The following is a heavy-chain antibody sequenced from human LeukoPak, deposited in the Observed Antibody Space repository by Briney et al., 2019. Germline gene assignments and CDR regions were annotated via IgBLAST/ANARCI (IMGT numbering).Heavy chain of an antibody. CDR3: ARAVDTALVANYFDY. J-gene: IGHJ4*02. V-gene: IGHV3-48*02. CDR2: ISGSTTK. Sequence: GGSLRLSCAASGFTFSSYSMNWVRQAPGKGLEWISYISGSTTKFYVDSVKGRFTISRDNAKNSLYLQMNSLRDEDTAVYYCARAVDTALVANYFDYWGQGTLVTVSS. CDR1: GFTFSSYS. D-gene: IGHD5-18*01.